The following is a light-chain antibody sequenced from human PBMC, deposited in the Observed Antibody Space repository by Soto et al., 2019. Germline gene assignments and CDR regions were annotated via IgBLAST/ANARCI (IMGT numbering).Light chain of an antibody. Sequence: SAMTQPPSVSGSPGQSVTISCTGTSSDVGSYNGVSWYQQPPGTAPKLIIYEGSTRPSGVPDRFSGSKSGNTASLTISGLQAEDEADYYCNSYTISGTDVFGTGTKLTVL. J-gene: IGLJ1*01. CDR2: EGS. CDR3: NSYTISGTDV. V-gene: IGLV2-18*02. CDR1: SSDVGSYNG.